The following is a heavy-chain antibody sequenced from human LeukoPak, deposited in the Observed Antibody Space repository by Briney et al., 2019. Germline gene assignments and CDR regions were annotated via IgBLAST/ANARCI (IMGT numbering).Heavy chain of an antibody. Sequence: SETLSLTCTVSGVSISSSNSYWGWIRQSPWKGLEWIGSIYYSGNTYYNASLKSQVSISIDTSKNQFSLRLTSVTAADTAVYYCARQTGSGLFILPGGQGTLVTVSS. V-gene: IGHV4-39*01. D-gene: IGHD3/OR15-3a*01. CDR1: GVSISSSNSY. J-gene: IGHJ4*02. CDR2: IYYSGNT. CDR3: ARQTGSGLFILP.